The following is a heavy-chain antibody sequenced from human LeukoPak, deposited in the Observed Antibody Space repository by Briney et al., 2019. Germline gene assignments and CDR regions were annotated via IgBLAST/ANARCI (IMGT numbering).Heavy chain of an antibody. J-gene: IGHJ3*02. D-gene: IGHD2-21*02. CDR1: RNILATYW. CDR2: IYHTYSDT. Sequence: GESLKTSCKSSRNILATYWIGWVRQMPGKGLEWMGIIYHTYSDTRYSPSFQGQVTLSADKCINTAYLQWNSLKASDTGIYYCATTANHDTFAIWGQGTLVIVSS. CDR3: ATTANHDTFAI. V-gene: IGHV5-51*01.